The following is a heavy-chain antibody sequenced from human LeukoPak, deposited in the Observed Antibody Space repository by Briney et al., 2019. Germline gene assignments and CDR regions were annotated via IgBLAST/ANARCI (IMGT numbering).Heavy chain of an antibody. V-gene: IGHV3-33*07. D-gene: IGHD1-7*01. Sequence: GGSLRLSCAASGLTFSKSWMSWVRQAPGQGLEWVAVIWYDGSNKYYGDSVKGRFTISRDNSKNTLYLQMNSLRAEDTAVYYCARDRAGWNYGPIDYWGQGTLVTVSS. J-gene: IGHJ4*02. CDR1: GLTFSKSW. CDR3: ARDRAGWNYGPIDY. CDR2: IWYDGSNK.